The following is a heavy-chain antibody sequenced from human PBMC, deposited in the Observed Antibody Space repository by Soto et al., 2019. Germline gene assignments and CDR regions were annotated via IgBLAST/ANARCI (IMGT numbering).Heavy chain of an antibody. Sequence: GGSLRLSCAASGFVFSSHIMNWVRQSPGKGLEWVACISGSSSYIYYADSVKGRFTISRDNAENSLFLQMNSLRAEDTAVYYCARDNYDFWSDYYNYYYYGMDVWGQGTTVTVSS. CDR1: GFVFSSHI. J-gene: IGHJ6*02. CDR2: ISGSSSYI. CDR3: ARDNYDFWSDYYNYYYYGMDV. D-gene: IGHD3-3*01. V-gene: IGHV3-21*06.